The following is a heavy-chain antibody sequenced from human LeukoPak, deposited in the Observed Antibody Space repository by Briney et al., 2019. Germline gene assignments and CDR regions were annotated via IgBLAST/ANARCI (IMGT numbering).Heavy chain of an antibody. D-gene: IGHD6-19*01. CDR3: ARSGPQVAVYDAFDI. CDR1: GYTFTGYY. CDR2: INPNSGGT. Sequence: ASVKVSCKASGYTFTGYYMHWVRQAPGQGLEWMGWINPNSGGTNYAQKFQGRVTMTRDTSISTAYMELSRLRSDDTGVYYCARSGPQVAVYDAFDIWGQGTMVTVSS. J-gene: IGHJ3*02. V-gene: IGHV1-2*02.